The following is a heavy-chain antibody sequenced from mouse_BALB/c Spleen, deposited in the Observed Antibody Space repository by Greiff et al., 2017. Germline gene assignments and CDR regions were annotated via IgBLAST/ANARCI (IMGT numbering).Heavy chain of an antibody. CDR2: IYPGSGST. Sequence: LQQPGSELVRPGASVKLSCKASGYTFTSYWMHWVKQRPGQGLEWIGNIYPGSGSTNYDEKFKSKATLTVDTSSSTAYMQLSSLTSEDSAVYYCTRYGNYGDYFDYWGQGTTLTVSS. J-gene: IGHJ2*01. V-gene: IGHV1S22*01. CDR3: TRYGNYGDYFDY. D-gene: IGHD2-1*01. CDR1: GYTFTSYW.